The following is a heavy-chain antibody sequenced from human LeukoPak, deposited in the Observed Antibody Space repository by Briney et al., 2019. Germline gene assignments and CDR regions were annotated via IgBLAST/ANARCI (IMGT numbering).Heavy chain of an antibody. J-gene: IGHJ4*02. D-gene: IGHD3-22*01. CDR1: GFTFGDYT. CDR2: ISWNSGSI. V-gene: IGHV3-43*01. CDR3: ARDIYDSGDFRGDF. Sequence: GGSLRLSCAASGFTFGDYTMHWVRHPPGKGLEWVSLISWNSGSIKYTESVKGRFTISRDNSKNSLYLQMSSLRTEDTALYYCARDIYDSGDFRGDFWGQGTLVTVSS.